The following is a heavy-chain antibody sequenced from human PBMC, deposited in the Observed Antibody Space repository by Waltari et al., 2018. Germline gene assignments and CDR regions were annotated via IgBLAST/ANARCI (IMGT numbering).Heavy chain of an antibody. J-gene: IGHJ4*02. CDR1: GAPFSSYA. CDR3: ARENVKSARSGNDY. D-gene: IGHD3-10*01. V-gene: IGHV1-69*12. CDR2: IIPIFGTA. Sequence: QVQLVQSGAEVKKPGSSVKVSCKASGAPFSSYAIHWVRQAPGQGLEWMGGIIPIFGTANYAQKFQCRVTITADESTSTAYMELSSLRSEDTAVYYCARENVKSARSGNDYRGQGTLVTVSS.